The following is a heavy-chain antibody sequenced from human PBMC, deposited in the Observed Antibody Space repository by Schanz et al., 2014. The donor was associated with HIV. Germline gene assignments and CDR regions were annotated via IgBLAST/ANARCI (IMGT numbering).Heavy chain of an antibody. CDR2: IHPSGGNT. CDR1: GFTFSTYA. J-gene: IGHJ4*02. D-gene: IGHD6-19*01. Sequence: EVKLSESGGGLVQPGGSLRLSCVASGFTFSTYAMSWVRQAPGKGLEWVSAIHPSGGNTYSADSVRGRFTISRDTSSNTVYLQMNSLRAEDTAVYYCAKCRLREGSAWYGANDYWGQGILVTVSS. V-gene: IGHV3-23*01. CDR3: AKCRLREGSAWYGANDY.